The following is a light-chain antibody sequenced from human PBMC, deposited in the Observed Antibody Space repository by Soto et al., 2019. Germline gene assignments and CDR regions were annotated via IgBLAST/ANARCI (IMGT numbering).Light chain of an antibody. CDR3: QQRSNWMLT. J-gene: IGKJ4*01. CDR2: AAS. V-gene: IGKV3D-20*02. CDR1: QSVSSSS. Sequence: EIVLTQSPGTLSLSPGERATLSCRASQSVSSSSLAWYQQKPGQAPRLLIYAASSRATGIPARFSGSGSGTDFTLTISSLEPEDFAVYYCQQRSNWMLTFGGGTKVEIK.